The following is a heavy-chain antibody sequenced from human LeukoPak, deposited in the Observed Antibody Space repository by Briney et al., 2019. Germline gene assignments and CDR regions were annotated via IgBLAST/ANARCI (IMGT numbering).Heavy chain of an antibody. CDR3: ESRAFYRYYFDY. V-gene: IGHV4-4*09. CDR2: IYTSGST. J-gene: IGHJ4*02. Sequence: SETLSLTCTVSGGSIRTYYWSWVRQPPGKGLEWIGYIYTSGSTNYNPSLKSRVTMSLDTSENQFSLKLSSVTAADTAVYYCESRAFYRYYFDYWGQGTLVTVSS. CDR1: GGSIRTYY. D-gene: IGHD2/OR15-2a*01.